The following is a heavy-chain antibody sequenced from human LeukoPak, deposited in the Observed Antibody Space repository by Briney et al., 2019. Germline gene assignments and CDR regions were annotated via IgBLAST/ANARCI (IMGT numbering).Heavy chain of an antibody. CDR2: ISSSSSYI. CDR1: GFTFSSYS. CDR3: ARAPRPTNDYGDYYFDY. Sequence: GGSLRLSCAASGFTFSSYSMNWVRQAPGKGLEWVSSISSSSSYIYYADSVKGRFTISRDNAKNSLYLQMSSLRAEDTAVYYCARAPRPTNDYGDYYFDYWGQGTLVTVSS. D-gene: IGHD4-17*01. V-gene: IGHV3-21*01. J-gene: IGHJ4*02.